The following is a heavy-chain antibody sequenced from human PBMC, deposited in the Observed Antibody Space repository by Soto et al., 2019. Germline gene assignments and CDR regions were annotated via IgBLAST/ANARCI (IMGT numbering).Heavy chain of an antibody. CDR1: GDTFTPYD. Sequence: ASVKVSCKAPGDTFTPYDINWVRQATGHGLVWMGWINPNSGNSGNPQRTQRRDAMIRDTATRTAYVEVSSQKAADTAVYYCARCRASGSYYLLDYWAQATLVTVSS. CDR3: ARCRASGSYYLLDY. CDR2: INPNSGNS. D-gene: IGHD3-10*01. J-gene: IGHJ4*02. V-gene: IGHV1-8*01.